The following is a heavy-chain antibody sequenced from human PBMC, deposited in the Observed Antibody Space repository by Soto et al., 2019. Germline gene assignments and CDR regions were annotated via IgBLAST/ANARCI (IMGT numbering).Heavy chain of an antibody. CDR3: ARGNVANWFGP. J-gene: IGHJ5*02. Sequence: PGESLKISCEASVYNFIGYWIVWVRQMPGKGLEWMGIVYPSDSRTNYSPTFQGQVTMSADTSTSTAYLQWTSLKASDSAMYYCARGNVANWFGPWGQGTLVTVSS. CDR2: VYPSDSRT. CDR1: VYNFIGYW. V-gene: IGHV5-51*01.